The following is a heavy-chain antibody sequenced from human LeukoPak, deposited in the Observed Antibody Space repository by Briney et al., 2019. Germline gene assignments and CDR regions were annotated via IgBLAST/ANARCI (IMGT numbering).Heavy chain of an antibody. D-gene: IGHD1-26*01. CDR3: AKDIGSGEELAYYFDY. V-gene: IGHV3-9*01. Sequence: GGSLRLSCAASGFTFDDYAMHWVRQAPGKGLEWVSGISWNSGSIGYADSVKGRFTISRDNAKNSPYLQMNSLGAEDTALYYCAKDIGSGEELAYYFDYWGQGTLVTVSS. CDR1: GFTFDDYA. J-gene: IGHJ4*02. CDR2: ISWNSGSI.